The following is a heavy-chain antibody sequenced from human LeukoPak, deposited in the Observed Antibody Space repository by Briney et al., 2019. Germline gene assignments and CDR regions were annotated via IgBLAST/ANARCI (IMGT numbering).Heavy chain of an antibody. CDR1: GFTFSSYW. D-gene: IGHD6-13*01. V-gene: IGHV3-7*01. CDR3: ARETPVRVAAADY. CDR2: IKQDGSEK. J-gene: IGHJ4*02. Sequence: GGSLRLSCAASGFTFSSYWMSWVRQAPGKGLEWVANIKQDGSEKNYVDSVKGRFTISRDNAKNSLYLQMNSLRAEDTAVYYCARETPVRVAAADYWGQGTLVTVSS.